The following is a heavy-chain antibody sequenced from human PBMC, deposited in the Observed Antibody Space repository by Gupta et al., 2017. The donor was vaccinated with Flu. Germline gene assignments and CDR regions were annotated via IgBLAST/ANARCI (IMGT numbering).Heavy chain of an antibody. Sequence: QVQLQESGPGLVKPSETLSLTCTVSGGSISSYYWSWIRQPPGKGLEWIGYIYYSGSTNYTPSLKSRVTISVDTSKNQFSLKLSSVTAADTAVYYCARSEAAAGRGYYFDYWGQGTLVTVSS. CDR3: ARSEAAAGRGYYFDY. D-gene: IGHD6-13*01. CDR2: IYYSGST. CDR1: GGSISSYY. V-gene: IGHV4-59*08. J-gene: IGHJ4*02.